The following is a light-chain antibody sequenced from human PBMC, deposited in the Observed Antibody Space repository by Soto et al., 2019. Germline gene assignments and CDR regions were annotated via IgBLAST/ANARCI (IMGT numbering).Light chain of an antibody. CDR2: GAS. J-gene: IGKJ1*01. V-gene: IGKV1-39*01. CDR1: QGIANY. Sequence: IQRTQNKSSLSAYEGDRVTIPCRESQGIANYLNWYQQKPGKAPKIIIYGASSLQSGVPSKFSGSGSGTDFTRTISSLQPEDFETDDCPQSFNNTRTFGQGTKVDIK. CDR3: PQSFNNTRT.